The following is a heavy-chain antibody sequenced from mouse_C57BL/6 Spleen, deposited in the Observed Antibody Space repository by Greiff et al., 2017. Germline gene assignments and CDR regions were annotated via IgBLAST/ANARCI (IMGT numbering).Heavy chain of an antibody. CDR2: IHPSDSDT. J-gene: IGHJ3*01. Sequence: VQLQQPGAELVKPGASVKVSCKASGYTFTSYWMHWVKQRPGQGLEWIGRIHPSDSDTNYNKKFKGKATLTVDKSSSTAYMQLISLTSDDSAVDYCAMPSSIELGFADWGQGTLVTVSA. V-gene: IGHV1-74*01. CDR3: AMPSSIELGFAD. D-gene: IGHD2-3*01. CDR1: GYTFTSYW.